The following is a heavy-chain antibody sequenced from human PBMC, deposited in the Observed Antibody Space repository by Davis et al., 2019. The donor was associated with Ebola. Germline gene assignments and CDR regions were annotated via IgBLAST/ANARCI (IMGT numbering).Heavy chain of an antibody. D-gene: IGHD3-10*01. CDR2: IYGDVIK. CDR1: GFSLSINEVA. V-gene: IGHV2-5*02. CDR3: AHRHYGSGSYSFFDY. Sequence: SGPTLVKPTQTLTLTCTFSGFSLSINEVAVGWIRQPPGKALEWLAVIYGDVIKRYSPSLRSRLTITKDTSKNQVVLTMTKMDPVDTATYYCAHRHYGSGSYSFFDYWGQGALVTVSS. J-gene: IGHJ4*02.